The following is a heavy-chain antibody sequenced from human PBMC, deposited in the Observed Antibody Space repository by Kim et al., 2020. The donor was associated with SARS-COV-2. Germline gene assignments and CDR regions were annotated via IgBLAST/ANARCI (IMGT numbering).Heavy chain of an antibody. Sequence: SETLSLTCAVYGGSFSGYYWSWIRQPPGKGLEWIGEINHSGSTNYNPSLKSRVTISVDTSKNQFSLKLSSVTAADTAVYYCARPYYDFWSGPGAFDIWGQGTMVTVSS. CDR2: INHSGST. CDR1: GGSFSGYY. J-gene: IGHJ3*02. D-gene: IGHD3-3*01. CDR3: ARPYYDFWSGPGAFDI. V-gene: IGHV4-34*01.